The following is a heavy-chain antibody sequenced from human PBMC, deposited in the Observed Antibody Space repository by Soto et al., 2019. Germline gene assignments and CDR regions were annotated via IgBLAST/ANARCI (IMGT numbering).Heavy chain of an antibody. CDR1: GYTFSSYD. CDR2: MNPKSGNT. J-gene: IGHJ6*02. Sequence: QVQLVQSGAEVKKPGASVKVSCKASGYTFSSYDINWVRQATGQGLEWMGWMNPKSGNTGYAQKFQGRVTMTRDTFISTAYMEVSSLRSEDRAMYYCARAYGDLDVWGQGTTVTVSS. V-gene: IGHV1-8*01. D-gene: IGHD2-21*01. CDR3: ARAYGDLDV.